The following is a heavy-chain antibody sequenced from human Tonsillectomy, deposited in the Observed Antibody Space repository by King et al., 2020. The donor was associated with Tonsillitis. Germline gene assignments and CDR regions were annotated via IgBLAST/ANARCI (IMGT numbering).Heavy chain of an antibody. CDR2: ISSSSSYI. CDR3: ARATHDSSGYSSQGVAFDI. CDR1: GFTFSSYS. D-gene: IGHD3-22*01. V-gene: IGHV3-21*01. J-gene: IGHJ3*02. Sequence: QLVQSGGGLVKPGGSLRLSCAASGFTFSSYSMNWVRQAPGKGLEWVSSISSSSSYIYYADSVKGRFTISRDNAKNSLYLQMNSLRAEDTAVYYCARATHDSSGYSSQGVAFDIWGQGTMVTVSS.